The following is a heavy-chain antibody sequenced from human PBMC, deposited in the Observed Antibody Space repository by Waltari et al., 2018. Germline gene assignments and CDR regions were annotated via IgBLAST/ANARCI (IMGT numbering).Heavy chain of an antibody. CDR2: INHCGST. CDR3: AREGSSSWTGLDY. CDR1: GGSFSGYY. Sequence: QVQLQQWGAGLLKPSETLSLTCAVYGGSFSGYYWSWIRQPPGKGLEWIGEINHCGSTNHNPSLKSRVTISVDTSKNQFSLKLSSVTAADTAVYYCAREGSSSWTGLDYWGQGTLVTVSS. V-gene: IGHV4-34*01. D-gene: IGHD6-13*01. J-gene: IGHJ4*02.